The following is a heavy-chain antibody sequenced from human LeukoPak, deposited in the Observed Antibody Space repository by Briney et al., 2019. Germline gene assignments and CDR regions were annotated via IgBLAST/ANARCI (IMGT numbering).Heavy chain of an antibody. D-gene: IGHD3-3*01. CDR3: ARMESRYRYCYMDV. CDR1: GGTFSSYA. J-gene: IGHJ6*03. CDR2: IIPIFGTA. V-gene: IGHV1-69*05. Sequence: SVTVSCKASGGTFSSYAISWVRQAPGQGVEWMGGIIPIFGTANYAQKFQGRVTITTDESTSTAYMELSSLRSEDTAVYYCARMESRYRYCYMDVWGKGTTVTVSS.